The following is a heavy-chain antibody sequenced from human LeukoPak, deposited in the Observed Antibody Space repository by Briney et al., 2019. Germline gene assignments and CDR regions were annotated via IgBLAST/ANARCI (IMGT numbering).Heavy chain of an antibody. D-gene: IGHD3-3*01. CDR2: TYYRSKWYN. J-gene: IGHJ4*02. CDR1: GDSVSSNSAA. Sequence: SQTLSLTCAISGDSVSSNSAAWNWIRQPPSRGLEWLGRTYYRSKWYNDYAVSVKSRITINPDTSKNQFSLQLNSVTPEDTAVYYCARAALDFWSGYYTLGDYWGQGTLVTVSS. CDR3: ARAALDFWSGYYTLGDY. V-gene: IGHV6-1*01.